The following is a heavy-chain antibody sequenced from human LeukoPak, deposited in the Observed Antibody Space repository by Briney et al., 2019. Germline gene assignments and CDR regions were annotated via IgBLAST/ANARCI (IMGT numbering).Heavy chain of an antibody. D-gene: IGHD3-22*01. CDR3: ARAPRPYDSSGYYGY. CDR1: GGTFSSYA. CDR2: IIPIFGTA. Sequence: GASVKVSCKASGGTFSSYAISWVRQAPGQGLEWMGGIIPIFGTANYAQKFQGRVTITTDESTSTAYMELSSLRSEDTAVYYCARAPRPYDSSGYYGYWGQGTLVTVSS. V-gene: IGHV1-69*05. J-gene: IGHJ4*02.